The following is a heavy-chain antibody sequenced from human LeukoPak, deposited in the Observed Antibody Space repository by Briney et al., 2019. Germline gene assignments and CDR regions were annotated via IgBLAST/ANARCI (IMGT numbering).Heavy chain of an antibody. J-gene: IGHJ6*03. V-gene: IGHV4-38-2*02. Sequence: SETLSLTCTVSGYSISSGYYWGWIRQPPGKGLEWIGSIYHSGSTYYNPSLKSRVTISVDTSKNQFSLKLSSVTAADTAVYYCARDRSGYSSSWGYMDVWGKGTTVTVSS. CDR3: ARDRSGYSSSWGYMDV. D-gene: IGHD6-13*01. CDR2: IYHSGST. CDR1: GYSISSGYY.